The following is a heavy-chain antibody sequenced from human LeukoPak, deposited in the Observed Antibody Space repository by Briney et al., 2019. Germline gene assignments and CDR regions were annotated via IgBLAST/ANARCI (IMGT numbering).Heavy chain of an antibody. V-gene: IGHV4-59*01. CDR2: IYYSGST. J-gene: IGHJ5*02. CDR1: GGSISSYY. CDR3: ARDRTGGHDYTNWFDP. Sequence: SETLSLTCTVSGGSISSYYWSRIRQPPGKGLEWIGYIYYSGSTNYNPSLKSRVTISVDTSKNQFSLKLSSVTAADTAVYYCARDRTGGHDYTNWFDPWGQGTLVTVSS. D-gene: IGHD4-11*01.